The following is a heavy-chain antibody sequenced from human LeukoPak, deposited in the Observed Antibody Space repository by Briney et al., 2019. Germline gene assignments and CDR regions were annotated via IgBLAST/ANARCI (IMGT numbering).Heavy chain of an antibody. Sequence: SGPTLVNPTQTLTLTCTFSGFSLSTSAVGVGWIRQPPGKALEWLALIYWDDDKRYSPSLKSRLTITKDTSKNQVVLAMSNMDPVDTATYYCARRNPQSMAYYFDYWGQGTLVTVSS. V-gene: IGHV2-5*02. CDR3: ARRNPQSMAYYFDY. J-gene: IGHJ4*02. D-gene: IGHD2/OR15-2a*01. CDR1: GFSLSTSAVG. CDR2: IYWDDDK.